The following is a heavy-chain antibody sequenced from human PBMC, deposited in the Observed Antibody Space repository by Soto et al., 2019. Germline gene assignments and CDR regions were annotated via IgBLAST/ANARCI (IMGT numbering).Heavy chain of an antibody. CDR3: AISWGYRETNWFDP. Sequence: GASVKVSCKASGYTFTSYDINWVRRATGQGLEWMGWMNPNSGNTGYAQKFQGRVTMTRNTSISTAYMELSSLRSEDTAVYYCAISWGYRETNWFDPWGQGTLVTVSS. J-gene: IGHJ5*02. CDR2: MNPNSGNT. V-gene: IGHV1-8*01. D-gene: IGHD1-26*01. CDR1: GYTFTSYD.